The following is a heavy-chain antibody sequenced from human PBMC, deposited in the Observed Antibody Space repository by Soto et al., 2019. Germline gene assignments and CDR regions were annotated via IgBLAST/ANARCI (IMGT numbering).Heavy chain of an antibody. V-gene: IGHV3-23*01. D-gene: IGHD3-9*01. CDR2: ISGSGGST. J-gene: IGHJ4*02. Sequence: GGSLRLSCGASGFTFSSYAMSWVRQAPGKGLEWVSAISGSGGSTYYADSVKGRFTISRDNSKNTLYLQMNSLRAEDTAVYYCAKDLRYFDWLSTDYWGQGTLVTVSS. CDR1: GFTFSSYA. CDR3: AKDLRYFDWLSTDY.